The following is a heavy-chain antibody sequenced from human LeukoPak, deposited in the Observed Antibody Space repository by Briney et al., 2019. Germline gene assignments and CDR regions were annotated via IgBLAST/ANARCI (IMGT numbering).Heavy chain of an antibody. Sequence: GGSLRLSCAASGFTFSSYAMHWVRQAPGKGLEWVGRVKSKAAGETTHYAAPVNGRFSISRDDSKNTLYLQMNSLKTEDTGVYYCTLIQGWGSGSYYLDYWGQGTLVTVSS. CDR2: VKSKAAGETT. CDR1: GFTFSSYA. CDR3: TLIQGWGSGSYYLDY. V-gene: IGHV3-15*01. D-gene: IGHD3-10*01. J-gene: IGHJ4*02.